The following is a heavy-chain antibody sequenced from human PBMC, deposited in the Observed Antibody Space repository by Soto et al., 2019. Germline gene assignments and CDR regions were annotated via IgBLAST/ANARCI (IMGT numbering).Heavy chain of an antibody. Sequence: QVQLQESGPGLVKPSQTLSLTCTVSGGSISSGGYYWSWIRQHPGKGLEWIGYIYYSGSTYYNPSLTSRVTISVDTSKNQFSLKLSSVTAADTAVYYCARLDIVATKIDYWGQGTLVTVSS. CDR3: ARLDIVATKIDY. V-gene: IGHV4-31*03. CDR2: IYYSGST. D-gene: IGHD5-12*01. CDR1: GGSISSGGYY. J-gene: IGHJ4*02.